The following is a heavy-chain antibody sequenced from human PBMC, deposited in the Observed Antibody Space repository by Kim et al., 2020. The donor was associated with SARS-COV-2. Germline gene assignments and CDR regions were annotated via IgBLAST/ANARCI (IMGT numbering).Heavy chain of an antibody. J-gene: IGHJ6*02. CDR1: GGSFSGYY. V-gene: IGHV4-34*01. CDR3: ARGFWEQQLAIYYYYGMDV. D-gene: IGHD6-13*01. CDR2: INHSGST. Sequence: SETLSLTCAVYGGSFSGYYWSWIRQPPGKGLEWIGEINHSGSTNYNPSLKSRVTISVDTSKNQFSLKLSSVTAADTAVYYCARGFWEQQLAIYYYYGMDVWGQGTTVTVSS.